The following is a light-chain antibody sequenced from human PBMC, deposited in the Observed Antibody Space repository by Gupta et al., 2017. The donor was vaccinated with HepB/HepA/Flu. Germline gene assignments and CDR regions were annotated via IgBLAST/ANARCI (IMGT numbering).Light chain of an antibody. J-gene: IGKJ5*01. CDR1: QAVNSW. Sequence: DIQLTQSPSAVSASIGDSVTITCRASQAVNSWSAWYQQKPGKAPRLLIYGASTLQNGVPSRFSGNGSGTDFILTISNLQPEDFAIYFCQQANSFPRLTFGHGTRLDIK. V-gene: IGKV1-12*01. CDR3: QQANSFPRLT. CDR2: GAS.